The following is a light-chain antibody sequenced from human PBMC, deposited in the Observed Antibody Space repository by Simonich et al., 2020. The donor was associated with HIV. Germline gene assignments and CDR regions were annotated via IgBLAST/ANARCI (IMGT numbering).Light chain of an antibody. CDR2: DVS. CDR1: SSDVGGYNY. V-gene: IGLV2-14*03. Sequence: QSALTQPASVSGSPGQSITISCTGTSSDVGGYNYVSWYQHHPGKAPKLMIYDVSKRPSGVSNRFSGSKSGNTASLTISGLQAEDEADYYCCSYAGGSTWVFGGGTKLTVL. CDR3: CSYAGGSTWV. J-gene: IGLJ3*02.